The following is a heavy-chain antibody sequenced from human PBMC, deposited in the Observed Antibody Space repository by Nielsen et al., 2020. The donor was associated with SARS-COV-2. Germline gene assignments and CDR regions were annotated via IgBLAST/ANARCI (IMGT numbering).Heavy chain of an antibody. D-gene: IGHD4-17*01. CDR1: GFTFSSYS. CDR2: VSFDGGQT. CDR3: AKQDFGDYLDY. Sequence: GESLKISCAASGFTFSSYSMNWVRQAPGKGLEWVAVVSFDGGQTHYADSVKGRFTVSRDNSKDTVDLSMNDLTIGDTAIYYCAKQDFGDYLDYWGQEHWSPSPQ. J-gene: IGHJ4*01. V-gene: IGHV3-30*18.